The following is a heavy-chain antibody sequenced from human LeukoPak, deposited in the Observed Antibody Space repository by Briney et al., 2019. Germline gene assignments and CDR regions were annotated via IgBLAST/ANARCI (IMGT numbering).Heavy chain of an antibody. CDR1: GYTFTSYY. V-gene: IGHV1-46*01. CDR3: ARSLGFLEWFPGRPVYYYYYMDV. D-gene: IGHD3-3*01. Sequence: ASVKVSCKASGYTFTSYYMHWVRQAPGQGLEWMGIINPSGGSTSYAQKFQGRVTMTRDMSTSPVYMELSSLRSEDTAVYYCARSLGFLEWFPGRPVYYYYYMDVWGKGTTVTVSS. CDR2: INPSGGST. J-gene: IGHJ6*03.